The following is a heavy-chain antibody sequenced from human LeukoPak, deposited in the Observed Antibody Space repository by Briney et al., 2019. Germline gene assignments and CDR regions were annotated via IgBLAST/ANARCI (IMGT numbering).Heavy chain of an antibody. CDR2: ISGSGGST. CDR1: GFTFSTYA. V-gene: IGHV3-23*01. J-gene: IGHJ4*02. D-gene: IGHD7-27*01. Sequence: GGSLRLSCAASGFTFSTYAMSWVRQAPGKGLEWVSAISGSGGSTYYADSVKGRFTISRDNSKNTLYLRMNSLRAEDTALYYCAKDRLGSYFDYWGQGTLVTVSS. CDR3: AKDRLGSYFDY.